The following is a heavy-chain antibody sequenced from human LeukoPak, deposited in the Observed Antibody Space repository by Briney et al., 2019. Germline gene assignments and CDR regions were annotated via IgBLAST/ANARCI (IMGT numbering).Heavy chain of an antibody. CDR2: IYYSGST. V-gene: IGHV4-61*05. J-gene: IGHJ4*02. CDR1: GGSISSSSYY. Sequence: SETLSLTCTVSGGSISSSSYYWGWIRQPPGKGLEWIGYIYYSGSTNYNPSLKSRVTISVDTSKNQFSLKLSSVTAADTAVYYCARVRMATIVSHYFDYWGQGTLVTVSS. D-gene: IGHD5-12*01. CDR3: ARVRMATIVSHYFDY.